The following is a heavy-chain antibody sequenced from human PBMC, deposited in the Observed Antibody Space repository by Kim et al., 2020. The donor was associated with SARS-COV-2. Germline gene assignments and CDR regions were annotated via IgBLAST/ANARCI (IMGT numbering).Heavy chain of an antibody. V-gene: IGHV4-61*01. Sequence: SETLSLTCTVSGGSVSSGSYYWSWIRQPPGKGLEWIGYIYYSGSTNYNPSLKSRVTISVDTSKNQFSLKLSSVTAADTAVYYCARVGAITGPYYYYGMDVWGQGTTVTVSS. CDR3: ARVGAITGPYYYYGMDV. CDR2: IYYSGST. CDR1: GGSVSSGSYY. J-gene: IGHJ6*02. D-gene: IGHD1-20*01.